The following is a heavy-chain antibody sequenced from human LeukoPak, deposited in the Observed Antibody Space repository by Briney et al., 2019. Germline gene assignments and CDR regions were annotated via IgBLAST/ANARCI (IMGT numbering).Heavy chain of an antibody. CDR2: IKSKTDGGTT. D-gene: IGHD3-10*01. CDR3: TTDCLLWFGEACYMDV. CDR1: GFTFSNAW. J-gene: IGHJ6*03. Sequence: GGSLRLSCAASGFTFSNAWMSWVRQAPGKELEWVGRIKSKTDGGTTDYAAPVKGRFTISRDDSKNTLYLQMNSLKTEDTAVYYCTTDCLLWFGEACYMDVWGKGTTVTVSS. V-gene: IGHV3-15*01.